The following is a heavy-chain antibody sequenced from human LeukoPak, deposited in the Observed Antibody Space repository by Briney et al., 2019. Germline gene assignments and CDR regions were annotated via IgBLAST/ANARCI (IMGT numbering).Heavy chain of an antibody. V-gene: IGHV4-59*01. J-gene: IGHJ4*02. Sequence: YETLPLTCTVSGGSISSYYWSWIRQPPGKGLEWIGYIYYSGGTNYNPSLKSRVTISVDTSKNQFSLKLSSVTAADTAVYYCARVDPDSSSTLEVFDYWVQGTLATVTS. CDR2: IYYSGGT. CDR3: ARVDPDSSSTLEVFDY. CDR1: GGSISSYY. D-gene: IGHD6-6*01.